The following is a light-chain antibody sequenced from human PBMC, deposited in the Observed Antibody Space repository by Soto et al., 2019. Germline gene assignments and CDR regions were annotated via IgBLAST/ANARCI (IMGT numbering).Light chain of an antibody. V-gene: IGKV1-8*01. CDR3: QQYYSYLWT. J-gene: IGKJ1*01. CDR1: QGISSY. CDR2: AAS. Sequence: AIRMTQSPSSLSASTGDRVTITCRASQGISSYLAWYQQKPGKAPKLLIYAASTLQSGVPSRLSGSGSGTDFTLTISCLQSEDFATYYCQQYYSYLWTFGQGTKVDIK.